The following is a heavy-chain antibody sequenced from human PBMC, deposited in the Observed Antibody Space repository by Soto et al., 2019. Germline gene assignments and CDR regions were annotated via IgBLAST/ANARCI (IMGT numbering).Heavy chain of an antibody. CDR1: GFTFSSYG. J-gene: IGHJ4*02. Sequence: GGSLRLSCAASGFTFSSYGMHWVRQAPGKGLEWVAVISYDGSNKYYADTVKGRFTISRDNSKNTLYLQMNSLRAEDTTVYYYQKDIPLNFLNTGGQGPLVTVS. D-gene: IGHD1-1*01. CDR2: ISYDGSNK. V-gene: IGHV3-30*18. CDR3: QKDIPLNFLNT.